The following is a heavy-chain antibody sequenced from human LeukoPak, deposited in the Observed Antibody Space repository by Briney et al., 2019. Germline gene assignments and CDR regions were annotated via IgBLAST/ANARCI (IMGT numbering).Heavy chain of an antibody. D-gene: IGHD3-10*01. CDR1: GFTFSSYA. Sequence: GRSLRLSCAASGFTFSSYAMHWVRQAPGKGLEWVAVISYDGSNKYYADSVKGRFTISRDNSKNTLYLQMNSLRAEDTAVYYCARDHGSGTRATGAFDIWGQGTMVTVSS. V-gene: IGHV3-30*04. CDR3: ARDHGSGTRATGAFDI. CDR2: ISYDGSNK. J-gene: IGHJ3*02.